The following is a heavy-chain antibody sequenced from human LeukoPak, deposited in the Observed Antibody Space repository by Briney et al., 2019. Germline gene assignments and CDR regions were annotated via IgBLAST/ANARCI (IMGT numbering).Heavy chain of an antibody. J-gene: IGHJ3*01. CDR2: IMPLFGTT. D-gene: IGHD4-17*01. CDR3: ARVFRRRHDFSDYGRPYDAFDV. V-gene: IGHV1-69*06. Sequence: SVKISCKASRGSYAISWVRQAPGQGLERVGGIMPLFGTTNYAQNFEDRVTITADTSTNTVYMEVSSLRSEDTAIYYCARVFRRRHDFSDYGRPYDAFDVWGQGTLVTVSS. CDR1: RGSYA.